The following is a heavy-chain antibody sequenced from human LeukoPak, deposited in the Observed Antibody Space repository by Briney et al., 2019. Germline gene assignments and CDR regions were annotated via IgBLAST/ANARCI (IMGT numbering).Heavy chain of an antibody. CDR1: GFTFSSYW. CDR3: ARRSDYYGRRATFDI. CDR2: IKQDGSEK. Sequence: PGGSLRLSCAASGFTFSSYWMSWVRQAPGKGLEWVANIKQDGSEKYYVDSVKGRFTISRDNAKNSLYLQMNSLRAEDTAVYYCARRSDYYGRRATFDIWGQGTMVTVSS. J-gene: IGHJ3*02. D-gene: IGHD3-10*02. V-gene: IGHV3-7*01.